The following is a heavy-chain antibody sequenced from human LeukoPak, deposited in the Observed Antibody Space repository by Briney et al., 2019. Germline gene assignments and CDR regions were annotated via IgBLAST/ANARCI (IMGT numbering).Heavy chain of an antibody. J-gene: IGHJ3*01. Sequence: SGGSLSLSCTASGFSFSSYGMVWVRQAPGKALEWLTFIGFDGSYNNYGDSVKGRFTVSRDNYCAKDKTRIVVVVPGSRMKSDALDLWGQGTMVTVSS. CDR3: LDL. D-gene: IGHD2-21*01. V-gene: IGHV3-30*02. CDR1: GFSFSSYG. CDR2: IGFDGSYN.